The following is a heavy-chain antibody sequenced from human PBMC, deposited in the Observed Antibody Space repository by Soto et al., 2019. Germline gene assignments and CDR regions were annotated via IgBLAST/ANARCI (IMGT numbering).Heavy chain of an antibody. CDR3: ARGTYCGSDCYWTPDY. CDR1: GASISDYF. V-gene: IGHV4-59*01. CDR2: FYYGETT. Sequence: SETLSLTCTVAGASISDYFWTWIRQPPGKGLELIGYFYYGETTNKKSSLNSRFTVSVDTSKSQFSLKVTSVTTADTAVYYCARGTYCGSDCYWTPDYWGQGKMVNVSS. D-gene: IGHD2-21*02. J-gene: IGHJ4*02.